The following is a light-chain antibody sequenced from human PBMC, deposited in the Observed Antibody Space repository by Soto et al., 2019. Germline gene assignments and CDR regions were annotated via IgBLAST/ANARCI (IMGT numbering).Light chain of an antibody. CDR1: SSDVGGYKY. Sequence: QSALTQPASVSGSPGQSITISCTGTSSDVGGYKYVSWYQQNPGKAPKLMIYDVSNRPPGVSNRFSGSKSGNTASLTISGLQAEDEADYYCSSYTSSSTLVFGGGTKLTVL. CDR2: DVS. CDR3: SSYTSSSTLV. J-gene: IGLJ2*01. V-gene: IGLV2-14*01.